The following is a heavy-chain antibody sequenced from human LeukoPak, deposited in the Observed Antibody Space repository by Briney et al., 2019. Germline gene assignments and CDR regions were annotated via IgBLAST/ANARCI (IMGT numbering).Heavy chain of an antibody. J-gene: IGHJ3*02. V-gene: IGHV1-8*01. CDR3: ARGGEDIVVVPAANDI. D-gene: IGHD2-2*01. CDR1: GYTFTSYD. CDR2: MNPNSGNT. Sequence: ASVKVSCKASGYTFTSYDINWVRQATGQGLEWMGWMNPNSGNTGYAQKFQGRVTMTRNTSISTAYMELSSLRSEDTAVYYCARGGEDIVVVPAANDIWGQGTMVTVSS.